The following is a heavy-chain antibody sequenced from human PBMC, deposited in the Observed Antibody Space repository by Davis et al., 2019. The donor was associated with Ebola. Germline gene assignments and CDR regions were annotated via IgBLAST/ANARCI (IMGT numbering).Heavy chain of an antibody. D-gene: IGHD4/OR15-4a*01. CDR1: GGTFSSYA. V-gene: IGHV1-69*13. Sequence: SVKVSCKASGGTFSSYAISWVRQAPGQGLEWMGGIIPIFGTANYAQKFQGRVTITADESTSTAYMELSSLRSDDTAVYYCARDQVQPALRSYGMDVWGQGTTVTVSS. CDR3: ARDQVQPALRSYGMDV. CDR2: IIPIFGTA. J-gene: IGHJ6*02.